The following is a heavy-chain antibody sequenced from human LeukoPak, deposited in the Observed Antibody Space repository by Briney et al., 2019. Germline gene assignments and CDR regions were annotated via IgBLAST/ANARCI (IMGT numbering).Heavy chain of an antibody. D-gene: IGHD3-10*01. Sequence: HAGGSLRLTCAASGFTFSSYGMHWVRQAPGKGLEWVAFIRPDGDNKYYADSVKGRFTISRDNSKNTLYLQMNSLRAEDTAVHYCARARRSGGITLIRGVKDRGWFDSWGQGTLVTVSS. V-gene: IGHV3-30*02. CDR2: IRPDGDNK. CDR1: GFTFSSYG. J-gene: IGHJ5*01. CDR3: ARARRSGGITLIRGVKDRGWFDS.